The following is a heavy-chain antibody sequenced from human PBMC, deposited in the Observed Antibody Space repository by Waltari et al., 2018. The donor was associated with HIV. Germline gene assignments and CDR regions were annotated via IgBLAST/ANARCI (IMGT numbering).Heavy chain of an antibody. CDR3: ARFTIFGVVTLYYFDY. J-gene: IGHJ4*02. D-gene: IGHD3-3*01. CDR1: GFTFSSYT. V-gene: IGHV3-21*01. CDR2: ISSSSTYI. Sequence: EVQLVESGGGLVKPGGSLRLSCAASGFTFSSYTMHWVRQGPGKGLGWVSSISSSSTYIYYADSVNGRFTISRDNAKNSLYLQMNSLRAGDTAVYHCARFTIFGVVTLYYFDYWGQGALVTVSS.